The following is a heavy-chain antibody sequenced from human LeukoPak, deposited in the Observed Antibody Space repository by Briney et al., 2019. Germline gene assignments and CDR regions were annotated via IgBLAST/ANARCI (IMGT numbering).Heavy chain of an antibody. CDR2: MNPNSGNT. CDR1: GYTFTSYD. CDR3: ARVSSFLLYGDYVYWFDP. D-gene: IGHD4-17*01. J-gene: IGHJ5*02. V-gene: IGHV1-8*01. Sequence: ASVKVSCKASGYTFTSYDINWVRQATGQGLGWMGWMNPNSGNTGYAQKFQGGVTMTRNTSISTAYMELSSLRSEDTAVYYCARVSSFLLYGDYVYWFDPWGQGTLVTVSS.